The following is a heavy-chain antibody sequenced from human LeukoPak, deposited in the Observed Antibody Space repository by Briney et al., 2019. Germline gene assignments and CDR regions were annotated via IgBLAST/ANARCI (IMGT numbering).Heavy chain of an antibody. Sequence: NPGGSLRLSCAGSGFIFSDYVMSWVRQAPGKGLEWIGYIYYSGSTNYNPSLKSRVTISVDTSKNQFSLKLSSVTAADTAVYYCARDRRGRDYGDYKSYYFDYWGQGTLVTVSS. CDR3: ARDRRGRDYGDYKSYYFDY. D-gene: IGHD4-17*01. CDR2: IYYSGST. V-gene: IGHV4-59*01. J-gene: IGHJ4*02. CDR1: GFIFSDYV.